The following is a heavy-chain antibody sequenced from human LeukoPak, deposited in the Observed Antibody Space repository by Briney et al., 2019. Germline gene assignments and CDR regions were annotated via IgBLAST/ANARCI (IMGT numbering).Heavy chain of an antibody. Sequence: GGSLRLSCAASGFTFGDYGMSWVRQAPGKGLEWVSGINWNGGSTGYADSVKGRFTISRDNAKNSLYLQMNSLRAEDTALYYCARVSYTATKEEVGVYYYYYMDVWGKRTTVTVSS. CDR3: ARVSYTATKEEVGVYYYYYMDV. CDR2: INWNGGST. J-gene: IGHJ6*03. V-gene: IGHV3-20*04. CDR1: GFTFGDYG. D-gene: IGHD5-18*01.